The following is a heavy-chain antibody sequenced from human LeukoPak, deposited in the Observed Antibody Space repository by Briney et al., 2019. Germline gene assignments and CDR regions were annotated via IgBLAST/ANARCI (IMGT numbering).Heavy chain of an antibody. Sequence: PGGSLRLSRAASGFTFSNYWMSWVRQAPGKGLEWVANIKQDGSEKNYVDSVKGRFTISRDNAKNSLYLQMNSLRAEDTAVYYCARERGSGSYHPFDPWGQGTLVTVSS. CDR2: IKQDGSEK. D-gene: IGHD3-10*01. CDR3: ARERGSGSYHPFDP. J-gene: IGHJ5*02. V-gene: IGHV3-7*01. CDR1: GFTFSNYW.